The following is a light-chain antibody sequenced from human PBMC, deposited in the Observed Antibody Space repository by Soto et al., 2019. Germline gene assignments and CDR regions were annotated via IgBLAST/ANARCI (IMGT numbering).Light chain of an antibody. CDR2: EVS. Sequence: QSALTQPASVSGSPGQSITISCXGTSXXXGSYNLVSWYQQHPGKAPKLMIYEVSKRPSGVSNRFSGSKSGNTASLTISGLQAEDEADYYCCSYAGSSTFYVFGTGTKVT. V-gene: IGLV2-23*02. CDR1: SXXXGSYNL. CDR3: CSYAGSSTFYV. J-gene: IGLJ1*01.